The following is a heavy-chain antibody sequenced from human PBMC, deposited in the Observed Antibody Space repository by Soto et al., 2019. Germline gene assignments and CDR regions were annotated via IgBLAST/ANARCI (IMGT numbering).Heavy chain of an antibody. CDR2: IYYTGNT. D-gene: IGHD1-1*01. V-gene: IGHV4-31*03. Sequence: QVQLQESGPGLVKPSQTLSLTCTVSGGSISSGGTGSYWTWIRQLPGKGLEWIGYIYYTGNTYYNPALKSRPTISIDTSEHQFSLKLTFVTAADTAVYFCASGHDAYKVRYWGQGTLVTVSS. J-gene: IGHJ4*02. CDR3: ASGHDAYKVRY. CDR1: GGSISSGGTGSY.